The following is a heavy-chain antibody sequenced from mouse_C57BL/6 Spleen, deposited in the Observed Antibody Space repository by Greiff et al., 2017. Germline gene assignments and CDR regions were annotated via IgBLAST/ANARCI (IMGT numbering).Heavy chain of an antibody. CDR1: GYTFTSYW. CDR2: IDPSDSYT. J-gene: IGHJ1*03. D-gene: IGHD1-1*01. V-gene: IGHV1-69*01. Sequence: QVQLQQPGAELVMPGASVKLSCKASGYTFTSYWMHWVKQRPGQGLEWIGEIDPSDSYTNYNQKFKGKSTLTVDKSSSTAYMQLSSLTSEDSAVYYCARRGNFYYYGSSYCNFDVWGTGTTVTVSS. CDR3: ARRGNFYYYGSSYCNFDV.